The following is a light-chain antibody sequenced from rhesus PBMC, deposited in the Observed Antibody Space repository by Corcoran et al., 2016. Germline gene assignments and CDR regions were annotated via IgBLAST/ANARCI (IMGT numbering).Light chain of an antibody. CDR1: QSISSW. CDR3: QQYSSSPPT. CDR2: KAS. J-gene: IGKJ1*01. Sequence: IQMTQSPSSLSASVGDTVTITCRESQSISSWLAWYQQKPGKAPKLLIYKASSLQSGVPSRFRGSGSGTDFTLTISSLQSEDFATYYCQQYSSSPPTFGQGTKVEIK. V-gene: IGKV1-22*01.